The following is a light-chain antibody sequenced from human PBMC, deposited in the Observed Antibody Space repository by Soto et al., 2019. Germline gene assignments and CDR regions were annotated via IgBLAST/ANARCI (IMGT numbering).Light chain of an antibody. Sequence: QSALTQPASVSGSPGQSITISCTGTSSDVGSYKFVSWYQQHPGKAPKLLIYEGSKRPSGVSNRFSGSKSGNTASLTISGLQAEDEADYYCCSYAGSGTYVFETGTKVTV. CDR2: EGS. J-gene: IGLJ1*01. CDR1: SSDVGSYKF. CDR3: CSYAGSGTYV. V-gene: IGLV2-23*01.